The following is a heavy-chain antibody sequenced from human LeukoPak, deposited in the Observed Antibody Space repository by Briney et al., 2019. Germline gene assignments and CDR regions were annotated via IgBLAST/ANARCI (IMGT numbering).Heavy chain of an antibody. CDR2: IYTNGST. CDR1: GGSISSGSYY. CDR3: PRSGYSSGGAWVPAPYYFDY. J-gene: IGHJ4*02. D-gene: IGHD6-19*01. Sequence: SETLSLTCTVSGGSISSGSYYWSWIRQPAGKGLEWIGRIYTNGSTNYNPSLKSRVTISVDTSKNEFSLKLSSVTAADTAVYYCPRSGYSSGGAWVPAPYYFDYWGQGTLVTVSS. V-gene: IGHV4-61*02.